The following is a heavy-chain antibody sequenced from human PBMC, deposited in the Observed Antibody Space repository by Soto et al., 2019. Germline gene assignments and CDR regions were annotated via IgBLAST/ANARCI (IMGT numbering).Heavy chain of an antibody. V-gene: IGHV4-39*01. Sequence: QLQLQESGPGLVKPSETLSLTCTVSGGSFSSSTYYWGWIRQPPGKGLEWIGSMDSGGNTYYNPSLKSRVTVSVAPSKNHFSLKLTSVTAADTAMYYCARQPYDSTGYYYGAWGQGTLVTVSS. J-gene: IGHJ5*02. CDR2: MDSGGNT. D-gene: IGHD3-22*01. CDR1: GGSFSSSTYY. CDR3: ARQPYDSTGYYYGA.